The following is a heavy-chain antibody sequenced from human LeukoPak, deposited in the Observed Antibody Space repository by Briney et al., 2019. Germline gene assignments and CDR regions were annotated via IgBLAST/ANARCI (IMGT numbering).Heavy chain of an antibody. V-gene: IGHV1-18*01. D-gene: IGHD5-12*01. CDR2: ISAHNGNT. CDR1: GYTFTSYG. J-gene: IGHJ4*02. Sequence: ASVKVSCKASGYTFTSYGISWVRQAPGQGLEWMGWISAHNGNTKNAQKVQGRVTMTTDTSTRTAYMELRSLRSDDTAVYHCARDRGYSGYAEYYFDYWGQGTLVTVSS. CDR3: ARDRGYSGYAEYYFDY.